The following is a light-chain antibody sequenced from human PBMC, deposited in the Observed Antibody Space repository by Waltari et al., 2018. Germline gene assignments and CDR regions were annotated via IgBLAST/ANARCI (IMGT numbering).Light chain of an antibody. V-gene: IGKV1-5*01. Sequence: DIQMTQSPSTLSASVGDRVTITCRASQSISSWVAWYQQKPGKAPKLLIYDASSLESGVPSRCSGSGSGTEFTLTISSLQPDDFATYYCQQYNSYLTFGPGTKVDIK. J-gene: IGKJ3*01. CDR1: QSISSW. CDR3: QQYNSYLT. CDR2: DAS.